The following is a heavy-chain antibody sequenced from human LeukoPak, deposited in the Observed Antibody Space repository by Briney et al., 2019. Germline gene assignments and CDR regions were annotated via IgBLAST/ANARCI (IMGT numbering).Heavy chain of an antibody. Sequence: SETLSLTCTVSGGSISSHYWSWTRLPAGKGLEWIGRIFNSGNINYNPSLEGRVTMSVDTSKNQVSLRLSSVTAADTAVYYCARDDLPYSVHHGMDVWGQGTTVTVSS. V-gene: IGHV4-4*07. J-gene: IGHJ6*02. D-gene: IGHD2-21*01. CDR3: ARDDLPYSVHHGMDV. CDR2: IFNSGNI. CDR1: GGSISSHY.